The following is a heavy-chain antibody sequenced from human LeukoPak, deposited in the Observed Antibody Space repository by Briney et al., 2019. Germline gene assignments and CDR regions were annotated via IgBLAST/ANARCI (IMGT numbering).Heavy chain of an antibody. J-gene: IGHJ4*02. CDR1: GGTFSSYA. CDR3: ARARRGSYYESGIASGY. D-gene: IGHD1-26*01. V-gene: IGHV1-69*04. Sequence: GASVKVSCKASGGTFSSYAISWVRQAPGQGLEWMGRIIPILGIANYAQKFQGRVTITADKSTSTAYMELSSLRSEDTAVYYCARARRGSYYESGIASGYWGQGTLVTVSS. CDR2: IIPILGIA.